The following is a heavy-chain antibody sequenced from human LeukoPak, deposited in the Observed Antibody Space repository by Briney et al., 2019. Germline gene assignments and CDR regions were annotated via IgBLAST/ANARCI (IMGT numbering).Heavy chain of an antibody. J-gene: IGHJ4*02. Sequence: GGSLRLSCVASGFTFSKFAMSWVRQAPGKGLEWVSSISASGGKTYDADSVKGRFTISRDNSKNTFYLDMNSLRADDTAVYYCAKTFGTIDPFEYWGQGTLVTVSS. CDR3: AKTFGTIDPFEY. V-gene: IGHV3-23*01. CDR1: GFTFSKFA. D-gene: IGHD2-2*01. CDR2: ISASGGKT.